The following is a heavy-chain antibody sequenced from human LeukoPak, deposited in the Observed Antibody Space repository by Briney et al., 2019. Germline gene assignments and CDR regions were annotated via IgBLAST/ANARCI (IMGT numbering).Heavy chain of an antibody. CDR3: VKAPSSYYYHMDV. D-gene: IGHD6-6*01. V-gene: IGHV3-15*05. CDR2: IKSKTDGGTT. Sequence: PGGSLRLSCAASGFNFNNAWMSWVRQAPGKGLEWVGHIKSKTDGGTTDYAAPVKGRFTISGDDSKNTLYLQMSSLRAEDTAVYYCVKAPSSYYYHMDVWGQGTTVTVSS. J-gene: IGHJ6*02. CDR1: GFNFNNAW.